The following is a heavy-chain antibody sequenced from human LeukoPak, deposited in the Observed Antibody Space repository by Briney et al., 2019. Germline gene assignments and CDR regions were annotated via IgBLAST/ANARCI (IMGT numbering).Heavy chain of an antibody. CDR2: IIPILGIA. D-gene: IGHD1-1*01. Sequence: ASVKVSCKASGGTFSSYAISWVRQAPGQGLEWMGRIIPILGIANYAQKFQGRVTITADKSTSTAYMELSSLRSEDTAVYYCARESLNGLEDYWGQGTLVTVSS. V-gene: IGHV1-69*04. CDR3: ARESLNGLEDY. J-gene: IGHJ4*02. CDR1: GGTFSSYA.